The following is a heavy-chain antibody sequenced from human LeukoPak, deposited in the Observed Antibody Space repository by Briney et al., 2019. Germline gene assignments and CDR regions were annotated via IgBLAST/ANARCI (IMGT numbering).Heavy chain of an antibody. J-gene: IGHJ3*02. CDR1: GYSFTTYW. Sequence: GESLKISCKGSGYSFTTYWIGWVRQMPGKGLEWMGIIYPDDSDTRYSPSFQGQVSISVDKSVSAAYLQWSSLKASGTAIYYCARLRITMIRPDVFDIWGQGTMVTVSS. D-gene: IGHD3-22*01. CDR3: ARLRITMIRPDVFDI. CDR2: IYPDDSDT. V-gene: IGHV5-51*01.